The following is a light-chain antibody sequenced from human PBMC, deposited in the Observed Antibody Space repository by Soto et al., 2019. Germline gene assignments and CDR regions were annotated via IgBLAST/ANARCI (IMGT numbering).Light chain of an antibody. V-gene: IGKV3-20*01. Sequence: EIVLTQSPGTLSLSPGERATLSCRTSQTVTANQLAWYQQKPGQAPRLLIYGVSTRAAGIPDRFGGSGSGTDFTLTISGLEPADFAMYYCQSYTQSLWTFGQGTKVEI. CDR3: QSYTQSLWT. J-gene: IGKJ1*01. CDR2: GVS. CDR1: QTVTANQ.